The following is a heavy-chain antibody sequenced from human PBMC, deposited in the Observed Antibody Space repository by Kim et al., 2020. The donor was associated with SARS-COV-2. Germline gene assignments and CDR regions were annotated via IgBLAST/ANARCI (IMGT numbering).Heavy chain of an antibody. CDR3: ARDLCSFVSCYTFDS. Sequence: ASVKVSCKASGYTFTDYYVHWVRQAPGQGLEWLGWVNPKRGGTYFAQKLQGRVTMTRDTSINTVYLELSRLRSDDSAVYYCARDLCSFVSCYTFDSWGQGTLVTVSS. V-gene: IGHV1-2*02. CDR2: VNPKRGGT. CDR1: GYTFTDYY. D-gene: IGHD2-2*02. J-gene: IGHJ4*02.